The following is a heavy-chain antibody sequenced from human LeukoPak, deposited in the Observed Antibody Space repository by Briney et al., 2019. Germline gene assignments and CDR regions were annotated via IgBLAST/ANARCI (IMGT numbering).Heavy chain of an antibody. CDR3: AKNYYGSGSYRGGFDY. D-gene: IGHD3-10*01. J-gene: IGHJ4*02. Sequence: GGSLRLSCAASGFTFSSYAMSWVRQAPGKGLEWVSAISGSGGSTYYADSVKGRFTMSRDNSKNTLYLQMNSLRAEDTAVYYCAKNYYGSGSYRGGFDYWGQGTLVTVSS. CDR2: ISGSGGST. CDR1: GFTFSSYA. V-gene: IGHV3-23*01.